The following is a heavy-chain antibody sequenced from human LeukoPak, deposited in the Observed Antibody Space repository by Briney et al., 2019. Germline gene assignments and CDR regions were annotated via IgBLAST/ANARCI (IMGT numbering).Heavy chain of an antibody. J-gene: IGHJ6*02. CDR3: AKDLGGKPYYYYGMDV. Sequence: GGSLRLSCAASGFTFSSYAMTWVRQAPGKGLEWVSASGGGGGTFYADSVKGRFTIARDNSKNTLYLQMDSLSAEDTAVYYCAKDLGGKPYYYYGMDVWGQGTTVTVSS. V-gene: IGHV3-23*01. CDR2: SGGGGGT. CDR1: GFTFSSYA.